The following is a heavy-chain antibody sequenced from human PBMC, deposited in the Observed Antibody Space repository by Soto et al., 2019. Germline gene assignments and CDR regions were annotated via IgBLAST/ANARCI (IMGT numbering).Heavy chain of an antibody. J-gene: IGHJ4*02. V-gene: IGHV5-51*01. D-gene: IGHD4-17*01. CDR3: ARPANTVADHFDL. Sequence: LGESLNISFQVSGYTFTIYWIGWVRQMPGKGLEWMGIIYPSDSDTRYSPSFQGQVTISADQSINTAYLQWDSLKASDTAIYYCARPANTVADHFDLWGQGTPVTVSS. CDR1: GYTFTIYW. CDR2: IYPSDSDT.